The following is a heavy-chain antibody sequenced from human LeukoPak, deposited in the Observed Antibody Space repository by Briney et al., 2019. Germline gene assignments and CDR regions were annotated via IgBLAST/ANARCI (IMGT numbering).Heavy chain of an antibody. Sequence: PGGSLRLSCAASGFTVSSNYMSWVRQAPGKGLEWVSVIYSGGSTYYADSVKGRLTISRDNSKNTLYLQMNSLRAEDTAVYYCARDDYGGKAPHFDYWGQGTLVTVSS. CDR2: IYSGGST. CDR3: ARDDYGGKAPHFDY. V-gene: IGHV3-53*01. J-gene: IGHJ4*02. CDR1: GFTVSSNY. D-gene: IGHD4-23*01.